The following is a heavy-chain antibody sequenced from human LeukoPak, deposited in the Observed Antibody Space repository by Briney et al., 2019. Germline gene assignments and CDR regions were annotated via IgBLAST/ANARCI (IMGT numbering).Heavy chain of an antibody. CDR1: GYTFTTYG. D-gene: IGHD6-13*01. CDR2: ISAYNGDI. J-gene: IGHJ4*02. CDR3: ARDHRSSCQLLDY. Sequence: GSSVKVPCKPSGYTFTTYGVTWVRQAPRQGLEWMGWISAYNGDIKYAEKFQGRITLTTDTFTNTAYMELRSLRSDDTAVYYCARDHRSSCQLLDYWGQGTLVTVSS. V-gene: IGHV1-18*01.